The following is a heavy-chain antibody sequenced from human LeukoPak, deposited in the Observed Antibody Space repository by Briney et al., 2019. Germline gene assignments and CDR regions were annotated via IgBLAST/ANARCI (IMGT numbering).Heavy chain of an antibody. CDR1: GFTFSSCA. CDR2: ISGDGGST. V-gene: IGHV3-23*01. D-gene: IGHD4/OR15-4a*01. CDR3: AKCCPMDV. Sequence: GGSLRLSCAASGFTFSSCAMNWVRQAPGKGLEWVSAISGDGGSTNYADSVQGRFTISRDNSKNTLFLQMNSLRAEDTAVYYCAKCCPMDVWGQGTTVTVSS. J-gene: IGHJ6*02.